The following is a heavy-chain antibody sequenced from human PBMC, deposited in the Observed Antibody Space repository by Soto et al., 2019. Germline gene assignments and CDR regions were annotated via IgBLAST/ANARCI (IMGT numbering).Heavy chain of an antibody. CDR3: ARVRYYDILTGSYPFDY. CDR2: ISSSSSYI. J-gene: IGHJ4*02. CDR1: GFTFSSYS. Sequence: GGSLRLSCAASGFTFSSYSMNWVRQAPGKGLEWVSSISSSSSYIYYADSVKGRFTISRDNAKNSLYLQMNSLRAEDTAVYYCARVRYYDILTGSYPFDYWGQGTLVTVSS. V-gene: IGHV3-21*01. D-gene: IGHD3-9*01.